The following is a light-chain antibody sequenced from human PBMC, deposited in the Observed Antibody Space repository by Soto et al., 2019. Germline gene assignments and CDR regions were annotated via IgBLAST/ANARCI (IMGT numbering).Light chain of an antibody. J-gene: IGKJ2*01. Sequence: EIVLTQSPGTLSLSPGERATLSCRASQSISSSYLAWYQQKPGQAPRLLIYGASSRATGIPDRFSGSGSGTDFTLTISRLEPEDFAVYYCQHYGSPPTFGQGTKLEIK. CDR1: QSISSSY. CDR2: GAS. CDR3: QHYGSPPT. V-gene: IGKV3-20*01.